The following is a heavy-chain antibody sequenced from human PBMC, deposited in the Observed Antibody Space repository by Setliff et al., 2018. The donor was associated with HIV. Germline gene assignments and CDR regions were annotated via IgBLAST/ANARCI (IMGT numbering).Heavy chain of an antibody. V-gene: IGHV1-69*04. Sequence: SVKVSCKTSGYSFTNFPIAWVRQAPGQGLEWMGKIIPIFGRTSYARSLQGRVSITADKSTTTAYMELTGLKSEDSAIYFCARVSPDYGSGYFYWGQGTLVTVSS. J-gene: IGHJ4*02. CDR2: IIPIFGRT. D-gene: IGHD3-10*01. CDR1: GYSFTNFP. CDR3: ARVSPDYGSGYFY.